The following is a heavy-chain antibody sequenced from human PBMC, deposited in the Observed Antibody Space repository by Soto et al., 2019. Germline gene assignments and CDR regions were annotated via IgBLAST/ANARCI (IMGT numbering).Heavy chain of an antibody. CDR3: VRGGQLVHYYYYGMDV. CDR2: ISSNGGST. D-gene: IGHD6-13*01. Sequence: ESGGGLVQPGGSLRLSCSASGFTFSSYAMHWVRQAPGKGLEYVSAISSNGGSTYYADSVKGRFTISRDNSKNTLYLQMSSLRAEDTAVYYCVRGGQLVHYYYYGMDVWGQGTTVTVSS. J-gene: IGHJ6*02. CDR1: GFTFSSYA. V-gene: IGHV3-64D*06.